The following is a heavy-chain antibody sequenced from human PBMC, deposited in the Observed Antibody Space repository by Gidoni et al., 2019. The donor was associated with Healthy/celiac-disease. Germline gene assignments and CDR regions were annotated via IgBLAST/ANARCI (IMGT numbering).Heavy chain of an antibody. D-gene: IGHD6-19*01. J-gene: IGHJ4*02. V-gene: IGHV3-33*01. CDR1: GFTFSSYG. CDR3: ARGQWLGDFDY. CDR2: IWYDGSNK. Sequence: QVQLVESGGGVVQPGRSLRLSCAASGFTFSSYGMHWVRQAPGKGLEVVAVIWYDGSNKYYADAVKGRFTISRDNSKNTLYLQMNSLRAEDTAVYYCARGQWLGDFDYWGQGTLVTVSS.